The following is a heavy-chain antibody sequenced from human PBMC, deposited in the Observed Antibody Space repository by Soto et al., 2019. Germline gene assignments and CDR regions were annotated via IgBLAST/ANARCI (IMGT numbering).Heavy chain of an antibody. CDR1: GGSIINSNYY. CDR3: ARRHLTTEASYWYLDL. D-gene: IGHD4-17*01. CDR2: IYYSGST. Sequence: QLRLQESGPGLVKPSETLSLTCTVSGGSIINSNYYWGWIRQPPGEGLEWIGAIYYSGSTYYNPSLKPRITMYVDTTQPSLSLELSSVTAAGTAASHCARRHLTTEASYWYLDLWGRGTLVTVCS. V-gene: IGHV4-39*01. J-gene: IGHJ2*01.